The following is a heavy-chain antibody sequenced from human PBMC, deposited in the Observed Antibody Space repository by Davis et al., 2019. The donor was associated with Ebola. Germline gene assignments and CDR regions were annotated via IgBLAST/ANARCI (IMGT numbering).Heavy chain of an antibody. J-gene: IGHJ4*02. Sequence: ASVKVSCKACGHTFTGCSMHWVRQAPGQGLEWMGIINPSGGSTSYAQKFQGRVTMTRDTSTSTVYMELSSLRSEDTAVYYCATPTVVTVYWGQGTLVTVSS. V-gene: IGHV1-46*01. CDR2: INPSGGST. CDR3: ATPTVVTVY. D-gene: IGHD4-23*01. CDR1: GHTFTGCS.